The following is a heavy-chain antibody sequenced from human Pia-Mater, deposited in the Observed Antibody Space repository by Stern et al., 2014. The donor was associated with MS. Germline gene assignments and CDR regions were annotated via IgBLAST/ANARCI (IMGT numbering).Heavy chain of an antibody. CDR1: GFTFSRYG. V-gene: IGHV3-33*01. CDR2: IWHVGSNK. CDR3: ARGDSSSPLEY. D-gene: IGHD6-6*01. Sequence: VQLVESGGGVVQPGRSLRLSFAASGFTFSRYGMPWVRQTQGKGLQLVPVIWHVGSNKHYADSVTCRFTISRDNSENTLYLQMNSLRAEDTAVYYCARGDSSSPLEYWGQGTLVTVSS. J-gene: IGHJ4*02.